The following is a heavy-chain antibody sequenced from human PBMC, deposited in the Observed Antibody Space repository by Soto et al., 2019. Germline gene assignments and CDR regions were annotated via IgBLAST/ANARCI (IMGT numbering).Heavy chain of an antibody. D-gene: IGHD3-3*01. Sequence: GGSLRLSCAASGFTFDSYSVHWVRQAPGKGLEWVSGITWNSGSIAYADSVKGRFTISRDNSKTSLYLHMNSLRAEDTALYYCTKATSRVATTDDAFDIWGQGTMVTVSS. CDR3: TKATSRVATTDDAFDI. CDR1: GFTFDSYS. J-gene: IGHJ3*02. V-gene: IGHV3-9*01. CDR2: ITWNSGSI.